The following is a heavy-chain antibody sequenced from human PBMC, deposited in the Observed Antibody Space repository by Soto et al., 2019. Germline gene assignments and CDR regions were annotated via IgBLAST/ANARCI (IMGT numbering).Heavy chain of an antibody. CDR1: GGSISSGCYY. CDR3: ASENSSSSRYYYYGMDV. CDR2: IYYSGRT. D-gene: IGHD6-6*01. Sequence: QVQVKESGPGLVKHSQALSLTCTVSGGSISSGCYYWSWIRQHPGKGLECIGYIYYSGRTYYNPSLKSRVTISVDTSKNQVSLKLSSGTATDTAVYDCASENSSSSRYYYYGMDVCGQGPKVPVSS. V-gene: IGHV4-31*03. J-gene: IGHJ6*02.